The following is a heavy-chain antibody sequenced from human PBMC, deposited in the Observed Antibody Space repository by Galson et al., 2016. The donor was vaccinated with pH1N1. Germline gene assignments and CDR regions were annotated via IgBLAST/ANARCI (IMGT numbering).Heavy chain of an antibody. D-gene: IGHD4-23*01. CDR1: GYTFTRYY. V-gene: IGHV1-46*01. J-gene: IGHJ4*02. Sequence: SVKVSCKASGYTFTRYYFHWVRQAPGQGLEWMGVIDPSPGTTTYAQKFQGLVTMARDTSTSTVYMELSSLRAEDAAVYYCAKDNYGGNPPYLLEYYFDYWGQGTLVTVSS. CDR3: AKDNYGGNPPYLLEYYFDY. CDR2: IDPSPGTT.